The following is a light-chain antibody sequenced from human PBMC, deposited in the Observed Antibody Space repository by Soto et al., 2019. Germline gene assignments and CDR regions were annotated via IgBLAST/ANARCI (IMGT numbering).Light chain of an antibody. J-gene: IGKJ1*01. CDR3: QQDNSYSEE. Sequence: DIRLNHTPATLCPSILYPCTITFRASQTISSWLAWYQQKPGKAPKLLIYKASTLKSGVPSRFSGSGSGTEFTLTISSLQPDDFATYYCQQDNSYSEEFGQGTNVEIK. V-gene: IGKV1-5*03. CDR1: QTISSW. CDR2: KAS.